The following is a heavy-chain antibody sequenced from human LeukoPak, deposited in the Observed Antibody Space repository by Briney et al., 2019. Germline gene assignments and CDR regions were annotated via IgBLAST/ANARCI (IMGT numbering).Heavy chain of an antibody. CDR1: GYTFTSYG. V-gene: IGHV1-18*01. CDR2: ISAYNGNT. J-gene: IGHJ4*02. CDR3: ARAIAVAGRTACDY. Sequence: ASVKLSRKASGYTFTSYGIRWVRQAPGQGLEWMGWISAYNGNTNYAQKLQGRVTMTTDTSTSTAYMELRSLRSDDTAVYYCARAIAVAGRTACDYWGQGTLVTVSS. D-gene: IGHD6-19*01.